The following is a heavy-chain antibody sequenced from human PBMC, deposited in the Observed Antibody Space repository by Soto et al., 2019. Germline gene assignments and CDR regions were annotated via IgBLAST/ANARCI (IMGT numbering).Heavy chain of an antibody. CDR2: ISSRSSYI. CDR3: ARDWRIGVRLSRVFEYY. V-gene: IGHV3-21*01. J-gene: IGHJ4*02. CDR1: GFTFSSYS. D-gene: IGHD2-21*01. Sequence: EVQLVESGGGLVKPGGSLRLSCAASGFTFSSYSMNWVRQAPGKGLEWVSSISSRSSYIYYAYSVKGRFTITRANAKNSQDLQMNSLCAKDAAADDCARDWRIGVRLSRVFEYYCGQGTLVTV.